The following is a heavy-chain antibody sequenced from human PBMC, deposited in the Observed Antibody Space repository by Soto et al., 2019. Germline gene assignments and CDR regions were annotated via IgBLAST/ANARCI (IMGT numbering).Heavy chain of an antibody. CDR3: ARSDNWNDVGY. CDR2: INHSGST. J-gene: IGHJ4*02. Sequence: SETLSLTCAVYGGYFSGYYWSWIRQPPGKGLEWIGEINHSGSTNYNPSLKSRVTISVDTSKNQFSLKLSSVTAADTAVYYCARSDNWNDVGYWGQGTLVTVSS. CDR1: GGYFSGYY. V-gene: IGHV4-34*01. D-gene: IGHD1-20*01.